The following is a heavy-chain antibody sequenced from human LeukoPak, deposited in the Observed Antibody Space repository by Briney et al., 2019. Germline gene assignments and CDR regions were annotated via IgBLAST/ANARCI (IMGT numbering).Heavy chain of an antibody. J-gene: IGHJ4*02. D-gene: IGHD3-10*01. CDR3: ARDGQGITDY. V-gene: IGHV4-34*09. CDR2: INHSGST. Sequence: PSETLSLTCAVYGGSFSGFYWSWIRQPPGKGLEWIGEINHSGSTNYNPSLKSRVTISVDTSKNQFSLKLSSVTAADTAVYYCARDGQGITDYWGQGTLVTVSS. CDR1: GGSFSGFY.